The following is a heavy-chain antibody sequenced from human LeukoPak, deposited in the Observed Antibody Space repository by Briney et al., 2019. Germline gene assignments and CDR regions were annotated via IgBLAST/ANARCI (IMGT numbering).Heavy chain of an antibody. V-gene: IGHV4-39*07. CDR3: ARVDLWFYFDY. CDR1: GFTFSSYW. J-gene: IGHJ4*02. D-gene: IGHD3-10*01. Sequence: GSLRLSCAASGFTFSSYWMSWVRQPPGKGLEWIGSIYYSGSTYYNPSLKSRVTISVDTSKNQFSLKLSSVTAADTAVYYCARVDLWFYFDYWGQGTLVTVSS. CDR2: IYYSGST.